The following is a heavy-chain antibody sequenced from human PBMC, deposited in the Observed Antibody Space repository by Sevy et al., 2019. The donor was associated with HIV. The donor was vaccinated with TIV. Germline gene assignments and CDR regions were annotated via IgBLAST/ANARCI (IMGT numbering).Heavy chain of an antibody. Sequence: SETLSLTCTVSGGSISSYYWSWIRQPAGKGLEWIGRIYTSGSTNYNPSLKSQVTMSVDTSKNQFSLKLSSVTAADTAVYYCARDTGSDFWSSGSFDIWGQGTMVTVSS. V-gene: IGHV4-4*07. CDR3: ARDTGSDFWSSGSFDI. D-gene: IGHD3-3*01. J-gene: IGHJ3*02. CDR1: GGSISSYY. CDR2: IYTSGST.